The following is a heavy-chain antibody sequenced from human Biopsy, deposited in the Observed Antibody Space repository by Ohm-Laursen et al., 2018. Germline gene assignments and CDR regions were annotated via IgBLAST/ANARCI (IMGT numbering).Heavy chain of an antibody. J-gene: IGHJ6*02. CDR1: GFTFSNFN. D-gene: IGHD3-16*01. V-gene: IGHV3-48*01. Sequence: SLRLSCAASGFTFSNFNMNWFRQAPGEGLEWVSYISSSSESIYYADSVKGRFTISRDNAKNSLSLQMNSLRADDTAVYYCATSGAADSWGNYYGMDVWGQGTTVTVSS. CDR3: ATSGAADSWGNYYGMDV. CDR2: ISSSSESI.